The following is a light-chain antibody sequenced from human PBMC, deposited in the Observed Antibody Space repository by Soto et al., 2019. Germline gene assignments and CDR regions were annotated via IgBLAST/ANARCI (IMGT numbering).Light chain of an antibody. CDR2: VGTGGIVG. J-gene: IGLJ2*01. Sequence: QLVLTQPPSASASLGASVTLTCTLSSGYSNYKVDWYQQRPGKGPRFVMRVGTGGIVGSKGDGIPDRFSVLGSGLNRYLTIKNIQEEDESDYHRGADLGSGSNFVVLGGGTKLTVL. V-gene: IGLV9-49*01. CDR1: SGYSNYK. CDR3: GADLGSGSNFVV.